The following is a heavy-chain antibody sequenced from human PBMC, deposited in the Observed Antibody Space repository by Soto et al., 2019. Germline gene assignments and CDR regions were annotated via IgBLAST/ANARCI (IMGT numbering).Heavy chain of an antibody. Sequence: SETLSLTCAVYGGSFSGYYWSWIRQPPGKGLEWIGEINHSGSTNYNPSLKSRVTISVDTSKNQFSLKLSSVTAADTAVYCCARGPTDYKLGYCSGGSCYYYWGQGTLVTVS. D-gene: IGHD2-15*01. CDR1: GGSFSGYY. CDR3: ARGPTDYKLGYCSGGSCYYY. CDR2: INHSGST. V-gene: IGHV4-34*01. J-gene: IGHJ4*02.